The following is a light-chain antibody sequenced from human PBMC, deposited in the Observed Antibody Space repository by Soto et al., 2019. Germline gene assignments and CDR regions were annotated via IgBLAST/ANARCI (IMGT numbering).Light chain of an antibody. Sequence: QSALTQPASVSGSPGQSITISCTGTSSDVGGYNYVSWYQQHPGKAPKLMIYEVSNRPSGVSNRFSCSKSGNTASLTISGLQAEDEADYYCSSYTSSNSWVFGGGTKLTVL. CDR3: SSYTSSNSWV. CDR2: EVS. V-gene: IGLV2-14*01. CDR1: SSDVGGYNY. J-gene: IGLJ3*02.